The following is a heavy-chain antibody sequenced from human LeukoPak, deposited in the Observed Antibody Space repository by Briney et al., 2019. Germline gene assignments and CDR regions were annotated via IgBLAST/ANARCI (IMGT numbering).Heavy chain of an antibody. CDR2: ISSSSSYI. J-gene: IGHJ5*02. V-gene: IGHV3-21*01. Sequence: PGGSLRLSCAAPGFTFSSYSMNWVRQAPGKGLEWVSSISSSSSYIYDADSVKGRFTISRDNAKNSLYLQMNSLRAEDTAVYYCARDREVLWFGERVFNWFDPWGQGTLVTVSS. D-gene: IGHD3-10*01. CDR3: ARDREVLWFGERVFNWFDP. CDR1: GFTFSSYS.